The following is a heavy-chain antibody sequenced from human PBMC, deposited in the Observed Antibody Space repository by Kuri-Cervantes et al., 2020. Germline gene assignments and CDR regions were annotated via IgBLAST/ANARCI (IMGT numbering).Heavy chain of an antibody. V-gene: IGHV3-30-3*01. Sequence: GESLKISCAASGFTFSDYYMSWIRQAPGKGLEWVAVISYDGSNKYYADSVKGRFTISRDNSKNTLYLQMNSLRAEDTAVYYCARESRDSGSSPALDYWGQGTLVTVSS. D-gene: IGHD1-26*01. CDR3: ARESRDSGSSPALDY. CDR2: ISYDGSNK. J-gene: IGHJ4*02. CDR1: GFTFSDYY.